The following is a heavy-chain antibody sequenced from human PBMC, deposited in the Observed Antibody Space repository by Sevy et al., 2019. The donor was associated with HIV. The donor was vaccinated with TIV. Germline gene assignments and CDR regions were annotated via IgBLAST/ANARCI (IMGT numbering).Heavy chain of an antibody. Sequence: ASVTVSCKVSGYTLPELSMHWVRPAPAKEREWMGSFDPEDGETIYAQNFQGRVTMTEDTSTDTAYMELSSLRSEDTAVYFCSTTKDYYDSSGCPFDYWGQGTLVTVSS. J-gene: IGHJ4*02. D-gene: IGHD3-22*01. CDR3: STTKDYYDSSGCPFDY. CDR2: FDPEDGET. V-gene: IGHV1-24*01. CDR1: GYTLPELS.